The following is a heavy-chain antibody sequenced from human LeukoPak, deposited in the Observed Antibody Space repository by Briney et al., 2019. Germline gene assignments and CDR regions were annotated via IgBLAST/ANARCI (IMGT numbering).Heavy chain of an antibody. Sequence: MTSETLSLTCSVSGGSVSNYYWSWIRQPPGKGLEWIGYVYYTGSTNYNPSLKSRVTMFEDKSKNQISLRLYSVTVADTAVYYCARHFAYSSSSYFDYWGQGSLVTVSS. CDR1: GGSVSNYY. V-gene: IGHV4-59*08. J-gene: IGHJ4*02. D-gene: IGHD6-6*01. CDR2: VYYTGST. CDR3: ARHFAYSSSSYFDY.